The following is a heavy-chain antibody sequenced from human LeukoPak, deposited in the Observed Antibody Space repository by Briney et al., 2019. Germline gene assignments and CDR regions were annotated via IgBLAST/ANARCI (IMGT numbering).Heavy chain of an antibody. J-gene: IGHJ4*02. D-gene: IGHD3-3*01. Sequence: GGSLRLSCAASGFSVINAWMSWVRQAPGQGLEWVGRIKSRADGGTTGYAAPVEGRFSISRGDSENTLYLQMNSLQIDDTALYYCLIFPGRWGQGTLVTVSS. CDR3: LIFPGR. V-gene: IGHV3-15*05. CDR1: GFSVINAW. CDR2: IKSRADGGTT.